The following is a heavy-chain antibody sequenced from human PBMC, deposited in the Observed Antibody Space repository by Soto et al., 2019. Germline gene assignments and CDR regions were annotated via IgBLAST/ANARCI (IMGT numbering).Heavy chain of an antibody. V-gene: IGHV3-7*01. CDR1: GFTFSSYW. Sequence: PGGSLRLSCASSGFTFSSYWMNWVRQAPGNGLKWVANINQDGSEKYYLDSVKGRFTISRDNAKNSLYLQVNSLRAEDTAVYYCAKRKEVYYYGMDVWGQGTTVTVSS. CDR3: AKRKEVYYYGMDV. J-gene: IGHJ6*02. CDR2: INQDGSEK.